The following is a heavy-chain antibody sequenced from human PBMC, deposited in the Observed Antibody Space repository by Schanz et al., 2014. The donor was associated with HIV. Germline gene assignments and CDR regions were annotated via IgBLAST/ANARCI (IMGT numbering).Heavy chain of an antibody. Sequence: QVQLVESGGGVVQPGRSLRLSCAVSGFTFSSYGMHWVRQAPGKGLEWVAGISYDGSNKYYADSVKGRFTISRDSFNNTLYLQMNSLRAEDTAVYYCAKDRITGTTGVPYYYYGMDVWGQGTTVTVSS. J-gene: IGHJ6*02. V-gene: IGHV3-30*18. CDR1: GFTFSSYG. CDR2: ISYDGSNK. D-gene: IGHD1-7*01. CDR3: AKDRITGTTGVPYYYYGMDV.